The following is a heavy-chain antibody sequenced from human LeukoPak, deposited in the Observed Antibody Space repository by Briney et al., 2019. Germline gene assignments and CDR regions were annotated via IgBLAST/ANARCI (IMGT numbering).Heavy chain of an antibody. V-gene: IGHV3-21*01. Sequence: GGSLRLSCAASGFTFSSYSMNWVRQAPGKGLEWVSSISSSSSYIYYADSVKGRFTISRDNAKNSLYLQMNSLRAEDTAVYYCASNDYYDSSGYYSGDAFDIWGQGTMVTVSP. CDR1: GFTFSSYS. CDR3: ASNDYYDSSGYYSGDAFDI. D-gene: IGHD3-22*01. CDR2: ISSSSSYI. J-gene: IGHJ3*02.